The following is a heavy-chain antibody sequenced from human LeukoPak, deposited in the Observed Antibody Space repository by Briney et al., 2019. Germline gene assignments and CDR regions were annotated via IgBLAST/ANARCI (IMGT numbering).Heavy chain of an antibody. Sequence: GGSLRLSCAASGFTFNTYAMSWARQAPGKRLEWVSTISGSGGSTYCADSVKGRFTISRDNSKSTLYLQMNSLRAEDTAVYYCAKERSTTRPYGMDVWGQGTTVTVSS. CDR3: AKERSTTRPYGMDV. CDR2: ISGSGGST. J-gene: IGHJ6*02. CDR1: GFTFNTYA. V-gene: IGHV3-23*01. D-gene: IGHD1-14*01.